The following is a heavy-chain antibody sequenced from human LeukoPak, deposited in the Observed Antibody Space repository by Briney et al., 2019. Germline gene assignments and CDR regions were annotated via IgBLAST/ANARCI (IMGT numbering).Heavy chain of an antibody. J-gene: IGHJ4*02. CDR1: GDSISSSSYY. V-gene: IGHV4-61*09. CDR2: IYTSGST. Sequence: SETLSLTCTVSGDSISSSSYYWSWFRQPAGRGPEWIGHIYTSGSTNSNPSLKSRVTMSVDTSKKQFSLKLSSVTAADTAVYYCARSPRGYSHGWYSVHWGQGILVTVSS. CDR3: ARSPRGYSHGWYSVH. D-gene: IGHD6-19*01.